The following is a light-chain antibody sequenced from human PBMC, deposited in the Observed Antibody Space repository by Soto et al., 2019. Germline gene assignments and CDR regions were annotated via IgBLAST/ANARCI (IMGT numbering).Light chain of an antibody. J-gene: IGKJ4*01. CDR3: QQYGSPR. CDR1: QSVSGY. V-gene: IGKV3-20*01. CDR2: DVS. Sequence: EIVLTQSPVTLSLSPGERATLSCRASQSVSGYLAWYQQKPGQAPRLLIYDVSNRATGIPARFSGSGSGTDFTLTISRLEPEDFAVYYCQQYGSPRFGGGTKVDIK.